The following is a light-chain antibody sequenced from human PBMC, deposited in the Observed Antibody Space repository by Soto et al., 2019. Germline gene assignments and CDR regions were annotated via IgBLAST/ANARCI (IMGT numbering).Light chain of an antibody. J-gene: IGLJ1*01. CDR3: SFYTSSSTSYV. CDR2: EVS. V-gene: IGLV2-14*01. Sequence: QSALTQPASVSGSPGQSITISCTGTSSDVGGYNYVSWYQQHPGKAPKLMIYEVSNRPSGVSNRFSGSKSGNTASLTISGLQDEDADAYYCSFYTSSSTSYVFGTGTKLTVL. CDR1: SSDVGGYNY.